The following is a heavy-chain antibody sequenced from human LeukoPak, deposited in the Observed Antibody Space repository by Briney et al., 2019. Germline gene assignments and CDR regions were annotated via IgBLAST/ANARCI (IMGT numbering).Heavy chain of an antibody. Sequence: GGSLRLSCAASGFTFSSYEMNWVRQAPGKGLEWVSYISSSGSTIYCADSVKGRFTISRDNAKNSLYLQMNSLRAEDTAVYYCAELGITMIGGVWGKGTTVTISS. D-gene: IGHD3-10*02. J-gene: IGHJ6*04. V-gene: IGHV3-48*03. CDR1: GFTFSSYE. CDR2: ISSSGSTI. CDR3: AELGITMIGGV.